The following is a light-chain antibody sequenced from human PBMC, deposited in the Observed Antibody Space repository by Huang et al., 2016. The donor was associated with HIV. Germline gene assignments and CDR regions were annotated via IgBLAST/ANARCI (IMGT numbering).Light chain of an antibody. Sequence: EIVLTPSPGILSLSPGESATRSCRASQSVFNNNYLAWYQQKPGQAPRLLIFGASSTATGISDRFRGSGSGTDFTLTISRLEPEEFAVYYCQQYGSALAFGPGTKVEIK. V-gene: IGKV3-20*01. CDR3: QQYGSALA. CDR1: QSVFNNNY. CDR2: GAS. J-gene: IGKJ1*01.